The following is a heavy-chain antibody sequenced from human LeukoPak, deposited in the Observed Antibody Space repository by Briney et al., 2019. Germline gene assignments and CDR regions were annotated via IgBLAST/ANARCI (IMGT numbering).Heavy chain of an antibody. CDR2: INHSGST. J-gene: IGHJ5*02. D-gene: IGHD3-10*01. CDR3: ARRRGLITMVRGVTKHNWFDP. CDR1: GYSISSGYY. V-gene: IGHV4-38-2*02. Sequence: PSETLSLTCTVSGYSISSGYYWSWIRQPPGKGLEWIGEINHSGSTNYNPSLKSRVTISVDTSKNQFSLKLSSVTAADTAVYYCARRRGLITMVRGVTKHNWFDPWGQGTLVTVSS.